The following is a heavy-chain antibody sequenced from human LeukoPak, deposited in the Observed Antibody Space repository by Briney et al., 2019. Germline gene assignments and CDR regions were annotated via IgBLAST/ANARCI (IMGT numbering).Heavy chain of an antibody. D-gene: IGHD3-9*01. J-gene: IGHJ4*02. CDR3: AKGLRYSDN. Sequence: GGSLRLSCAASGFTFSNYVMSWVRQAPGKGLEWVSGISGSGSNTYYADSVRGRFTISRDNSKNTLYLQMNSLRAEDTAVYYCAKGLRYSDNWGQGTLVTVSS. CDR1: GFTFSNYV. CDR2: ISGSGSNT. V-gene: IGHV3-23*01.